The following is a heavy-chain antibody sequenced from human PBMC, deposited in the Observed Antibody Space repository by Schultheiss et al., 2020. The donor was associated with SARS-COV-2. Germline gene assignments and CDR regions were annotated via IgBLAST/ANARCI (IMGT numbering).Heavy chain of an antibody. CDR3: ARDPLTGAASFDY. V-gene: IGHV3-11*06. D-gene: IGHD7-27*01. CDR2: ISSSSSYT. CDR1: GFTFSDYY. Sequence: SCAASGFTFSDYYMSWIRQAPGKGLEWVSYISSSSSYTNYADSVKGRFTISRDNAKNSLYLQMNSLRAEDTAVYYCARDPLTGAASFDYWGQGTLVTVSS. J-gene: IGHJ4*02.